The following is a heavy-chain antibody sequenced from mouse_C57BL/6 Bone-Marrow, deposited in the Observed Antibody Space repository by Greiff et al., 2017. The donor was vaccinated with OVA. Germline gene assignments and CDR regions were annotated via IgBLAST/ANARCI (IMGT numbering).Heavy chain of an antibody. J-gene: IGHJ3*01. CDR2: IYPGGGYT. V-gene: IGHV1-63*01. D-gene: IGHD2-5*01. CDR3: AMTYYSNYAWFAY. Sequence: QVQLQQSGAELVRPGTSVKMSCKASGYTFTNYWIGWAQQRPGHGLEWIGVIYPGGGYTNYNEKFKGKATLTADKSSSTAYMQFSSLTSEDSAIYYCAMTYYSNYAWFAYWGQGTLVTVSA. CDR1: GYTFTNYW.